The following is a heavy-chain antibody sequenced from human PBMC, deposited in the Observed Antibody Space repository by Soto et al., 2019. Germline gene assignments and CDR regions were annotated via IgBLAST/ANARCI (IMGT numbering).Heavy chain of an antibody. CDR1: GFTFSSYG. CDR3: ASAYYYDSSALDY. V-gene: IGHV3-33*01. CDR2: IWYDGSNK. J-gene: IGHJ4*02. D-gene: IGHD3-22*01. Sequence: GGSLRLSCAASGFTFSSYGMHWVRQAPGKGLEWVAVIWYDGSNKYYADPVKGRFTISRDNSKNTLYLQMNSLRAEDTAVYYCASAYYYDSSALDYWGQGTLVTVSS.